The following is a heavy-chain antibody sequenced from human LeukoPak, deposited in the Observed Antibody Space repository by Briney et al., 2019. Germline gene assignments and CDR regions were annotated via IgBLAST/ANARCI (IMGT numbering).Heavy chain of an antibody. CDR3: AKTAYYYDSSGYGVGGYYFDY. D-gene: IGHD3-22*01. CDR1: GFTLSSYA. Sequence: GGSLRLSCAASGFTLSSYAMSWVRQAPGKGLEWVSAISGRHISTYYADSVKGRFTISRDNSKNTLYLQMNSLRAEDTAVYYCAKTAYYYDSSGYGVGGYYFDYWGQGTLVTVSS. J-gene: IGHJ4*02. V-gene: IGHV3-23*01. CDR2: ISGRHIST.